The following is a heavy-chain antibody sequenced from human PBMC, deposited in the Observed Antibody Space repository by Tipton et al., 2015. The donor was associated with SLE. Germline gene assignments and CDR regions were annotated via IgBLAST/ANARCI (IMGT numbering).Heavy chain of an antibody. V-gene: IGHV1-8*01. CDR2: MNPNSGNT. Sequence: QLVQSGAEVKKPGASVKVSCKASGYTFTSSDINWVRQATGQGPEWMGWMNPNSGNTGCAQKFQGRVTMTRNTSISTAYMELSSLRSEDTAVYYCAGGTSSSWRFDYWGQETLVTVSS. CDR3: AGGTSSSWRFDY. CDR1: GYTFTSSD. J-gene: IGHJ4*02. D-gene: IGHD6-13*01.